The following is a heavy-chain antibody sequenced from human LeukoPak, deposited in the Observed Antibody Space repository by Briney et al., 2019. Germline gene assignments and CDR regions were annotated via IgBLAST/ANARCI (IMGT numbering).Heavy chain of an antibody. D-gene: IGHD5-18*01. CDR3: ARAYTEGYSYGFSY. CDR1: GGTFSSYA. V-gene: IGHV1-69*13. Sequence: ASVKVSCKASGGTFSSYAISWVRQAPGQGLEWMGGIIPIFGTANYAQKFQGIVTITADESTSTAYMELSSLRSEDTAVYYCARAYTEGYSYGFSYWGQGTLVTVSS. J-gene: IGHJ4*02. CDR2: IIPIFGTA.